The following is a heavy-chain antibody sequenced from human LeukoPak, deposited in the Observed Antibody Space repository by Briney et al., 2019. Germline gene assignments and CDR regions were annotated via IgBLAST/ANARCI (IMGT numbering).Heavy chain of an antibody. D-gene: IGHD5-12*01. CDR2: IKQDGSEK. CDR1: GFTFSSYW. Sequence: GGSLRLSCAASGFTFSSYWMSWVRQAPGKGLEWVANIKQDGSEKYYVDSVKGRFTISRDNAKNSLYLQMNSLRAEDTALYYCARDYEEATGDAFDIWGQGTMVTVSS. CDR3: ARDYEEATGDAFDI. V-gene: IGHV3-7*03. J-gene: IGHJ3*02.